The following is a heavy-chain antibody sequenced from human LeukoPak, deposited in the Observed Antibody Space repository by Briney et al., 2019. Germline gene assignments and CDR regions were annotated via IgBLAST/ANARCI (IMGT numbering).Heavy chain of an antibody. CDR3: ARGMGTEYCSSTSCYWLAFDI. D-gene: IGHD2-2*01. CDR2: IIPIFGTA. CDR1: GGTFSSYA. V-gene: IGHV1-69*06. Sequence: ASVKVSCKASGGTFSSYAISWVRQAPGQGLEWMGGIIPIFGTANYAQKFQGGVTITADKSTSTAYMELSSLRSEDTAVYYCARGMGTEYCSSTSCYWLAFDIWGQGTMVTVSS. J-gene: IGHJ3*02.